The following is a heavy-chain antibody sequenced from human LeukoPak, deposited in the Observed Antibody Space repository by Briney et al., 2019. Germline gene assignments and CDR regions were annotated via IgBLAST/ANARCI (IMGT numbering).Heavy chain of an antibody. Sequence: PSETLSLTCTASGGSISSSSYYWGWIRQPPGKGLEWIGSIYYSGSTYYNPSLKSRVTISVDTSKNQFSLKLSSVTAADTAVYYCARLTSSGWQDYWGQGTLVTVSS. V-gene: IGHV4-39*01. CDR2: IYYSGST. J-gene: IGHJ4*02. CDR1: GGSISSSSYY. D-gene: IGHD6-19*01. CDR3: ARLTSSGWQDY.